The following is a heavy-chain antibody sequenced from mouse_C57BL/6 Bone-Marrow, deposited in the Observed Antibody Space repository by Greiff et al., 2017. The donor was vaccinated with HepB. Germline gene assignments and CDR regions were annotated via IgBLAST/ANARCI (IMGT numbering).Heavy chain of an antibody. CDR2: IDPETGGT. CDR3: LVPHSNPIFDY. CDR1: GYTFTDYE. D-gene: IGHD2-5*01. Sequence: VQLQQSGAELVRPGASVTLSCKASGYTFTDYEMHWVKQTPAHGLEWIGAIDPETGGTAYNQKFKGKAILTADKSSSTAYMELRSLTSEDSAVYYCLVPHSNPIFDYWGQGTTLTVSS. V-gene: IGHV1-15*01. J-gene: IGHJ2*01.